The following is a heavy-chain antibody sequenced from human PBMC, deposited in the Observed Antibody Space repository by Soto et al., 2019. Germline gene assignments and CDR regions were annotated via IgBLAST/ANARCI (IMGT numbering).Heavy chain of an antibody. CDR2: IIPIFGTT. D-gene: IGHD2-21*01. CDR1: GDTFTRYG. J-gene: IGHJ6*02. CDR3: ASGQCRLSLSYSYYYVLEV. V-gene: IGHV1-69*01. Sequence: QVQLVQSGAEVKKPGSSVKVSCKASGDTFTRYGVSWVRQAPGQGLEWMGGIIPIFGTTNYAQKFQDRVTISADESTSIAYAELSSLRSEDTAVYYCASGQCRLSLSYSYYYVLEVWGQGTTVTVSS.